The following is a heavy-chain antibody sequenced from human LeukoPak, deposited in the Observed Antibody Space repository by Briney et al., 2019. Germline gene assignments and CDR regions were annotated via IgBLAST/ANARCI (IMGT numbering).Heavy chain of an antibody. V-gene: IGHV3-33*01. J-gene: IGHJ4*02. CDR2: IWYDGSKK. CDR1: GFTFSDYG. Sequence: GGSLRLSCAASGFTFSDYGIHWVRQAPGQGLEWVALIWYDGSKKYCADSVKGRFTISRDNTKNTLYLQLNSLRADDTAVYYCARAHSSSSTFDLWGQGTLVTVSS. CDR3: ARAHSSSSTFDL. D-gene: IGHD6-6*01.